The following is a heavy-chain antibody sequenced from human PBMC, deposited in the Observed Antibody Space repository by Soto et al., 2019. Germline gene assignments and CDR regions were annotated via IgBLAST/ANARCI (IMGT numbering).Heavy chain of an antibody. Sequence: QVQLVQSGAEVKKPGASVKVSCKASGYTFTSYDINWVRQATGQGLEWMGWMNPNSGNTAYAQNFQGRVTMTRNTSRSTADMEPSSLRSEDTAVYYGARVWSGSYGPRFDYWGQGTLVTVSS. D-gene: IGHD1-26*01. J-gene: IGHJ4*02. CDR2: MNPNSGNT. V-gene: IGHV1-8*01. CDR3: ARVWSGSYGPRFDY. CDR1: GYTFTSYD.